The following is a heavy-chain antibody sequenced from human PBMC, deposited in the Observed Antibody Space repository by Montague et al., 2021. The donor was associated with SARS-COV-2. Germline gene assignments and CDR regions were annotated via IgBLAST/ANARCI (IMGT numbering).Heavy chain of an antibody. D-gene: IGHD4-17*01. CDR3: ARGMNFGDYPIDS. Sequence: ETLSPTCTVSGDSISSNTYYWGWIRQPPGKGLEWIGNIFYSKTTYYNPSLKSRVTISVDTSKNQYSLTLRFVTAADTALYYCARGMNFGDYPIDSWGQGTLVTGSS. J-gene: IGHJ4*02. CDR2: IFYSKTT. V-gene: IGHV4-39*07. CDR1: GDSISSNTYY.